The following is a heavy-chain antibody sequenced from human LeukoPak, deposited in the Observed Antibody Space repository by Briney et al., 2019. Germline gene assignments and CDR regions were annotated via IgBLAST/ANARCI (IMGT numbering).Heavy chain of an antibody. V-gene: IGHV4-39*01. J-gene: IGHJ4*02. CDR1: GGSISSSSYD. Sequence: SETLSLTCTVSGGSISSSSYDTGWCRQPPGKGLEWIGSIYYSGSTYYNPSLKRRVTISVDTSKNQFSLTLSSVTAADTAMYYCARLVGSSWYQEVIFGRDYWGQGTLVTVS. CDR3: ARLVGSSWYQEVIFGRDY. D-gene: IGHD6-13*01. CDR2: IYYSGST.